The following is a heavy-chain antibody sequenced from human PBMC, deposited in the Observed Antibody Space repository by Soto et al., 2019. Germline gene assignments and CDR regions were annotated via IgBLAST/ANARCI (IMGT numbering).Heavy chain of an antibody. Sequence: SVKVTCKDSVYALTSNAMHWVRQAPGQRLEWMGWINAGNGNTKYSQKFQGRVTITRDTSASTAYMELRSLSSVTAADTAVYYCARVSSSWGPAKFDYWGQGTLVTVSS. CDR2: INAGNGNT. J-gene: IGHJ4*02. V-gene: IGHV1-3*01. CDR1: VYALTSNA. CDR3: ARVSSSWGPAKFDY. D-gene: IGHD6-13*01.